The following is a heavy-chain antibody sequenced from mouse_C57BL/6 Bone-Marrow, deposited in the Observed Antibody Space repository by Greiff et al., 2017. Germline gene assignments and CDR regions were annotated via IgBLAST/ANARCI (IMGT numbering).Heavy chain of an antibody. V-gene: IGHV1-63*01. CDR3: ARSGLIYYYAMDY. Sequence: QVHVKQSGAELVRPGTSVKMSCKASGYTFTNYWIGWAKQRPGHGLEWIGDIYPGGGYTNYNEKFKGKATLTVDKSSSTAYMMFSSLTSEDTSIYYCARSGLIYYYAMDYWGQGTSVTVSS. CDR1: GYTFTNYW. CDR2: IYPGGGYT. J-gene: IGHJ4*01. D-gene: IGHD3-2*02.